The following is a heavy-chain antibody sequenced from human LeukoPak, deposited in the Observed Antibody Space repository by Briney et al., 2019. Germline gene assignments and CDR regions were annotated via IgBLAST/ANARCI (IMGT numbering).Heavy chain of an antibody. D-gene: IGHD3-3*01. CDR2: INPSGGST. CDR3: ARADRIVKKDDFWSGYYAGIFDY. J-gene: IGHJ4*02. V-gene: IGHV1-46*01. CDR1: GYTFTSYY. Sequence: ASVKVSCKASGYTFTSYYMHWVRQAPGQGLEWMGIINPSGGSTSYAQKFQGRVTMTRDTSTSTVYMELSSLRSEDTAVYYCARADRIVKKDDFWSGYYAGIFDYWGQGTLVTVSS.